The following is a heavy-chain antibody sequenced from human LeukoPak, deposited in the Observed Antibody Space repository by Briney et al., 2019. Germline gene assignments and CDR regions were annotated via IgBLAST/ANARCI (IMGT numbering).Heavy chain of an antibody. Sequence: GESLRLSCAASGFTFSDYYMSWIRQAPGKGLEWVSYISSSGSTIYYADSVKGRFTISRDNAKNSLYLQMNSLRAEDTAVYYCARGDCGGYSYGYYFDYWGQGTLGTVSS. CDR1: GFTFSDYY. CDR3: ARGDCGGYSYGYYFDY. J-gene: IGHJ4*02. CDR2: ISSSGSTI. D-gene: IGHD5-18*01. V-gene: IGHV3-11*04.